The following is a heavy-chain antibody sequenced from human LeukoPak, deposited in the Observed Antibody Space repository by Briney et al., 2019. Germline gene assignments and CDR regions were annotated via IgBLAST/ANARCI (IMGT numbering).Heavy chain of an antibody. CDR2: FDPEDGET. CDR1: GYTLTELS. Sequence: ASVKVSCKVSGYTLTELSMHWVRQAPGKGLEWMGGFDPEDGETIYAQKFQGRVTMTRNTSISTAYMELSSLRSDDTAVYYCARNHNYYDSSGYSNFDYWGQGTLVTVSS. V-gene: IGHV1-24*01. J-gene: IGHJ4*02. CDR3: ARNHNYYDSSGYSNFDY. D-gene: IGHD3-22*01.